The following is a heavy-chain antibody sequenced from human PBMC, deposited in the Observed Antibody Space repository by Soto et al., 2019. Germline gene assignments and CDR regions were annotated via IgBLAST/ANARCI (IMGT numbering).Heavy chain of an antibody. J-gene: IGHJ4*02. Sequence: QVQLQESGPGLVKPSGTLSLTCAVSGGSISTSNWWSWVRQPPGKGLEWIGEVYRTGSTNYNPSLASRVIVAVDKPKTQFSLKLTSVTAADTAVYYCARARATIAAAAIFDCWGQGTLVTVSS. CDR1: GGSISTSNW. CDR3: ARARATIAAAAIFDC. CDR2: VYRTGST. D-gene: IGHD6-13*01. V-gene: IGHV4-4*02.